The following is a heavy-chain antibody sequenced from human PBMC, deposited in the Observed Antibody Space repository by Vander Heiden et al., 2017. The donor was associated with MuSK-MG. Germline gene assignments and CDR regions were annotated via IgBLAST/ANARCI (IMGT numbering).Heavy chain of an antibody. CDR1: GGSISSGDYY. J-gene: IGHJ4*02. V-gene: IGHV4-30-4*01. Sequence: QVQLQESGPGLVKPSQTLSLTCTVSGGSISSGDYYWSWIRQPPGKGLEWIGYIYYSGRTYDNPALKSRVTISVDTSKNQFSLKMGSVTAADTAVYYFAKDNGIVDKIFDDWRQGTIVTVFS. D-gene: IGHD2-15*01. CDR2: IYYSGRT. CDR3: AKDNGIVDKIFDD.